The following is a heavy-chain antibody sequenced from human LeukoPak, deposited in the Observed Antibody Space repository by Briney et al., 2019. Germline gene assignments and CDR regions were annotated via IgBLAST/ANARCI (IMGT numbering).Heavy chain of an antibody. Sequence: PSETLSLTCAVYGGSFSGYYWSWIRQPPGKGLEWIGYIYHSGSTYYNPSLKSRVTISVDRSKNQFSLKLSSVTAADTAVYYCARAASGYYDSSGGAFDIWGQGTMVTVSS. J-gene: IGHJ3*02. V-gene: IGHV4-30-2*01. CDR3: ARAASGYYDSSGGAFDI. D-gene: IGHD3-22*01. CDR1: GGSFSGYY. CDR2: IYHSGST.